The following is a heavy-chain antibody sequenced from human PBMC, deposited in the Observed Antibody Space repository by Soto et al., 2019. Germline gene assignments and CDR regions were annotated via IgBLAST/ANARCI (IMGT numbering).Heavy chain of an antibody. Sequence: QVTLKESGPVLLKPAETLTLTCTVSGFSLSIAGMGVSCVRQPPGRALEWLAHIFSHDENSYNTSLKSRLTHSKNSSRGQVVRTITNIDQLDTATYYCARRPHRSGREGGDYWGQGTLVTGSS. CDR2: IFSHDEN. CDR3: ARRPHRSGREGGDY. CDR1: GFSLSIAGMG. D-gene: IGHD6-19*01. V-gene: IGHV2-26*01. J-gene: IGHJ4*02.